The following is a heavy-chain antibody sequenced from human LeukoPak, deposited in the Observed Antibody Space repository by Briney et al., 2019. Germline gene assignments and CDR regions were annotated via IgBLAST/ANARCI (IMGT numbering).Heavy chain of an antibody. CDR1: GFTFSSYW. V-gene: IGHV3-30*03. J-gene: IGHJ4*02. D-gene: IGHD2-21*01. Sequence: SGGSLRLSCAASGFTFSSYWMSWVRQAPGKGLEWVSVISFTGGNKYYADSVKGRFTISRDNSKSTIFLQMNSLKTEDTAVYYCARPHSDSGGIDYWGQGTLVTVSS. CDR2: ISFTGGNK. CDR3: ARPHSDSGGIDY.